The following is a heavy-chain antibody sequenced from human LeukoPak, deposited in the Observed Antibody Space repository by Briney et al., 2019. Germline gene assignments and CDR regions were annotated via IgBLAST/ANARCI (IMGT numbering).Heavy chain of an antibody. CDR3: ARVGREDSGYSWFDP. CDR1: GYIFTSYY. V-gene: IGHV1-46*01. D-gene: IGHD1-26*01. Sequence: GASVKVSCKASGYIFTSYYMYWVRQAPGQGLEWMGIINPSGGSIRYAQKFQGRVTITRNTSISTAYMELSSLRSEDTAVYYCARVGREDSGYSWFDPWGQGTLVTVSS. J-gene: IGHJ5*02. CDR2: INPSGGSI.